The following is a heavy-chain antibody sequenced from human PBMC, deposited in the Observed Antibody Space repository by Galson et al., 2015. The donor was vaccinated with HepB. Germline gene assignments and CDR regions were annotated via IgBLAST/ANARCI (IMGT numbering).Heavy chain of an antibody. CDR3: IRHVEYYRPY. CDR1: GAIFSGSA. D-gene: IGHD2/OR15-2a*01. CDR2: IRPKEHFYAT. Sequence: SLRLSCAASGAIFSGSALHWVRQAPGKGLETVRHIRPKEHFYATSYSASVGGGFTISRDDSKNTAFLHMNSLRVEDTAVYYCIRHVEYYRPYWGQGSLVTVSS. V-gene: IGHV3-73*01. J-gene: IGHJ4*02.